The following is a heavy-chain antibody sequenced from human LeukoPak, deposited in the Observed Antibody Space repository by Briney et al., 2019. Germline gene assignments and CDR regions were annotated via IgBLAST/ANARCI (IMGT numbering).Heavy chain of an antibody. CDR2: IIPSGGAS. CDR3: ARGLIFAFDI. CDR1: GYTFTNFY. Sequence: ASVKVSCKASGYTFTNFYMHWVRQAPGQGLEWLGVIIPSGGASTYAQSFQGRVTMTRDTSSSTVYMELSSLGSEDTAVYYCARGLIFAFDIWGQGTMVTVSS. D-gene: IGHD2/OR15-2a*01. V-gene: IGHV1-46*01. J-gene: IGHJ3*02.